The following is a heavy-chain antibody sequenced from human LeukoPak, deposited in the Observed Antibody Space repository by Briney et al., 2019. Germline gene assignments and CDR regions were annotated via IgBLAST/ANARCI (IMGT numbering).Heavy chain of an antibody. D-gene: IGHD1-14*01. V-gene: IGHV3-23*01. CDR2: ISGSGGST. CDR3: AKETDLPYDAFDI. J-gene: IGHJ3*02. CDR1: GFTFSSYA. Sequence: GGSLRLSCAASGFTFSSYAMSWVRQAPGKGLEWVSGISGSGGSTYYADSVKGRFTISRDNSKNTVYLQMNSLRAEETAVYYCAKETDLPYDAFDIWGQGTKVPVSS.